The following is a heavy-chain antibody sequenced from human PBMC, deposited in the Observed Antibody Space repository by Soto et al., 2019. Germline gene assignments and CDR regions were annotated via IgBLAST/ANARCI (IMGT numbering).Heavy chain of an antibody. CDR2: INAGNGNT. CDR1: GYTFTSYA. V-gene: IGHV1-3*01. J-gene: IGHJ3*02. D-gene: IGHD4-17*01. Sequence: ASVKVSCKASGYTFTSYAMHWVRQAPGQRLEWMGWINAGNGNTKYSQKFQGRVTITRDTSASTAYMELSSLRSEDTAVYYCARPEDYGDYVSRGDAFDIWGQGTMVTVSS. CDR3: ARPEDYGDYVSRGDAFDI.